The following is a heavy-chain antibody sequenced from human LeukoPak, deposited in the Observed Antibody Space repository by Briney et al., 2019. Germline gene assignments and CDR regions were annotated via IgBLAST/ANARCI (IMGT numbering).Heavy chain of an antibody. D-gene: IGHD1-26*01. Sequence: GASVKVSCKVSGYTLTELSMHWVRQAPGKGLEWMGGFDPEDGETIYAQKFQGRVTMTENTSTDTACMELSSLRSEDTAVYYCATVSGGSYSIDYWGQGTLVTVSS. CDR1: GYTLTELS. V-gene: IGHV1-24*01. CDR2: FDPEDGET. CDR3: ATVSGGSYSIDY. J-gene: IGHJ4*02.